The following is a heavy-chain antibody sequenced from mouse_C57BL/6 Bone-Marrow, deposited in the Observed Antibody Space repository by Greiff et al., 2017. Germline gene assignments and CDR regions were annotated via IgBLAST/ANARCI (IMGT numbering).Heavy chain of an antibody. V-gene: IGHV5-4*01. CDR2: ISDGGSYT. CDR3: ARDKDYGYYYAMDY. CDR1: GFTFSSYA. J-gene: IGHJ4*01. Sequence: DVQLVESGGGLVKPGGSLKLSCAASGFTFSSYAMSWVRQTPEKRLEWVATISDGGSYTYYPDNVKGRFTISRDNAKNNLYLQMSHLKSEDTAMYYCARDKDYGYYYAMDYWGQGTSVTVSS. D-gene: IGHD1-1*02.